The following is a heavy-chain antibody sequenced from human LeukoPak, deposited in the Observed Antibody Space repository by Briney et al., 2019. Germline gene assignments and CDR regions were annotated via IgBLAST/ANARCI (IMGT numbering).Heavy chain of an antibody. CDR2: IIPIFGTA. CDR3: ASHEARDPYGVFDY. D-gene: IGHD4-17*01. J-gene: IGHJ4*02. CDR1: GGTFSSCA. V-gene: IGHV1-69*05. Sequence: SVKVSCKASGGTFSSCAISWVRQAPGQGLEWMGGIIPIFGTANYAQKFQGRVTITTDESTSTAYMELSSLRSEDTAVYYCASHEARDPYGVFDYWGQGTLVTVSS.